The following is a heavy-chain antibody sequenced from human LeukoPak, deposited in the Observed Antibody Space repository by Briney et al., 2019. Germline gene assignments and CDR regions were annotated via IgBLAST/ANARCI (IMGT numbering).Heavy chain of an antibody. CDR3: AKRGVVIRVILVGFHKEAYCFDS. D-gene: IGHD3-22*01. CDR1: GITLSNYG. Sequence: GGSLRLSCAVSGITLSNYGMSWVRQAPGKGLEWVAGISGCGGGTTYADSVKGRFTISRDNAKNTLYLQMNSLRAEDTAVYFCAKRGVVIRVILVGFHKEAYCFDSWGQGALVTVSS. CDR2: ISGCGGGT. V-gene: IGHV3-23*01. J-gene: IGHJ4*02.